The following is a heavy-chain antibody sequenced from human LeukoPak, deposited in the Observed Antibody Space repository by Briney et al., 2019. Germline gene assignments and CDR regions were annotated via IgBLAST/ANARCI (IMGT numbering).Heavy chain of an antibody. CDR3: ARLPDNYDFWSGYLYYFDY. CDR1: GGSFSGYY. J-gene: IGHJ4*02. Sequence: SEILSLTCAVYGGSFSGYYWSWIRQPPGKGLEWIGEINHSGSTNYNPSLKSRVTISVDTSKNQFSLKLSSVTAADTAVYYCARLPDNYDFWSGYLYYFDYWGQGTLVTVSS. CDR2: INHSGST. V-gene: IGHV4-34*01. D-gene: IGHD3-3*01.